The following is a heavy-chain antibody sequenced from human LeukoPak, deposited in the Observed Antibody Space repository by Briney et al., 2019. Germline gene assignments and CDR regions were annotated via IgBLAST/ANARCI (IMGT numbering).Heavy chain of an antibody. D-gene: IGHD3-10*01. CDR1: VGTFSSYA. Sequence: SVKVSRKASVGTFSSYAISWVRQAPGQGLEWMGRIIPILWISNYAQQFQGSVTITADKSTSTAYMDLSSLRSEDTAVYYCARDLGYGGFGELTSEDYWGQGTLVTVSS. CDR2: IIPILWIS. CDR3: ARDLGYGGFGELTSEDY. V-gene: IGHV1-69*04. J-gene: IGHJ4*02.